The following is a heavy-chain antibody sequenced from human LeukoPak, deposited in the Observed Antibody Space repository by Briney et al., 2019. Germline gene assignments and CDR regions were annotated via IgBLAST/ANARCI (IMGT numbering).Heavy chain of an antibody. J-gene: IGHJ6*02. CDR3: TRVVSSRYYGMDV. CDR1: GFTFGDYA. Sequence: GRSLRLSCTASGFTFGDYAMSWVRQAPGKGLEWVGFIRSKAYGGTTEYAASVKGRFTISRDDSKSIAYLQMNSLKTEDTAVYYCTRVVSSRYYGMDVWGQGTTVTVS. V-gene: IGHV3-49*04. D-gene: IGHD5/OR15-5a*01. CDR2: IRSKAYGGTT.